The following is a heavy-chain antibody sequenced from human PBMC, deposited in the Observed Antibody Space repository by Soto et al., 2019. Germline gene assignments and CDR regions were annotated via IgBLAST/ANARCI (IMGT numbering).Heavy chain of an antibody. V-gene: IGHV4-30-2*01. J-gene: IGHJ5*02. CDR1: GGSISSGGYS. CDR3: ARVPDR. CDR2: IYHSGRP. Sequence: PSETLSLTCAVSGGSISSGGYSWSWIRQPPGKGLEWIGYIYHSGRPYYNPSLKSRVTISVDRSKNQFSLKLSSVTAADTAVYYCARVPDRWGQGTLVTVSS. D-gene: IGHD2-2*01.